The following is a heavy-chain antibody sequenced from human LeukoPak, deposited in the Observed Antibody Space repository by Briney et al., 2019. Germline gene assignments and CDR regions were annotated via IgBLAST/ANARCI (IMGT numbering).Heavy chain of an antibody. CDR1: GASISRGGYS. V-gene: IGHV4-30-2*01. D-gene: IGHD1-26*01. J-gene: IGHJ4*02. CDR2: IYHSGST. Sequence: SETLSLTCDVSGASISRGGYSWSWIRQPPGKGLEWIGYIYHSGSTYYNPSLKSRVTISMDRSKNQFSLKLSSVTAADTAVYYCAREGSSGSYLYWGQGTLVTVSS. CDR3: AREGSSGSYLY.